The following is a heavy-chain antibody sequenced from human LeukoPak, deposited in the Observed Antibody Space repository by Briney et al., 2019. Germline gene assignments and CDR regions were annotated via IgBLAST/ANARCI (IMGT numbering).Heavy chain of an antibody. Sequence: PSETLSLTCTVSGGSISSGGYYWSWIRQHPGKGLEWIGYIYYSGSTYYNPSLKSRVTISVDTSKNQFSLKLSSVTAADTAVYYCARSSVLRYSYGTYYFDYWGQGTLVTVSS. V-gene: IGHV4-31*03. D-gene: IGHD5-18*01. CDR1: GGSISSGGYY. CDR3: ARSSVLRYSYGTYYFDY. J-gene: IGHJ4*02. CDR2: IYYSGST.